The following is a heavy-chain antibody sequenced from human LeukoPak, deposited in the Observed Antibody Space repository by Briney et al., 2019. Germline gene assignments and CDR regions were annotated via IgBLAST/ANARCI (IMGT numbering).Heavy chain of an antibody. CDR3: ARGEPDYEGILTAYNWFDP. J-gene: IGHJ5*02. D-gene: IGHD3-9*01. V-gene: IGHV4-4*07. CDR2: IYTSGST. CDR1: GGSISSYY. Sequence: PSETLSLTCTVSGGSISSYYWSWIRQPAGKGLEWIGRIYTSGSTNYNPSLKSRVTMSVDTSKNQFSLKLSSVTAADTAVYYCARGEPDYEGILTAYNWFDPWGQGTLVTVSS.